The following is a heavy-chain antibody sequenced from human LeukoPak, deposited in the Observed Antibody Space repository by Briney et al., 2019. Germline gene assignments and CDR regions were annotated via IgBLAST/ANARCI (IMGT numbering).Heavy chain of an antibody. CDR1: GFSFSSYW. CDR2: IKQDGSEK. CDR3: ARGMTVAANWFDS. D-gene: IGHD6-19*01. J-gene: IGHJ5*01. Sequence: GGSLRLSCTASGFSFSSYWMNWVRQAPGKGLEWVANIKQDGSEKYYVDSVKGRFTISRDNAENSLYLQMNSLRAEDTAVYYCARGMTVAANWFDSWGQGTLVTVSS. V-gene: IGHV3-7*01.